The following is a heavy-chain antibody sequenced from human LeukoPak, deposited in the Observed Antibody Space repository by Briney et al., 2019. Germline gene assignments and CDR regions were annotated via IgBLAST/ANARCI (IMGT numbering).Heavy chain of an antibody. Sequence: GGSLRLSCVASGFTFGNYWMHWVRQAPGKELVCISRINNDGSTVYADSVAGRFTISRDNARNTLYLQMYTLRVEDTAVYYCARDYYGSIDLWGQGTLVTVSS. V-gene: IGHV3-74*01. CDR2: INNDGST. CDR3: ARDYYGSIDL. CDR1: GFTFGNYW. J-gene: IGHJ1*01. D-gene: IGHD3-10*01.